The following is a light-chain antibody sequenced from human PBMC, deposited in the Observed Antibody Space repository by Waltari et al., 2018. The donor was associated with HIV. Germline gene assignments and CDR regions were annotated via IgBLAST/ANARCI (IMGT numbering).Light chain of an antibody. Sequence: QSALTQPASVSGYPGQSITISCTGTSSDVGRYNVVSWYQQHPGKAPKLMIYEVTKRPSGVSNRFSGSKSGNTASLTISGLQAEDEADYYCCSYAGRSTHVFGTGTKVTVL. V-gene: IGLV2-23*02. J-gene: IGLJ1*01. CDR2: EVT. CDR3: CSYAGRSTHV. CDR1: SSDVGRYNV.